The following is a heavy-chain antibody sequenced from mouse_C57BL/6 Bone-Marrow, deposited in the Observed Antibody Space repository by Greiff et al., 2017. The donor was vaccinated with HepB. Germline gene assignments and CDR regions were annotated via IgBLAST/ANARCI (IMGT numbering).Heavy chain of an antibody. CDR3: ARRGGNHYFDY. CDR2: IYPGSGNT. J-gene: IGHJ2*01. V-gene: IGHV1-66*01. D-gene: IGHD2-1*01. CDR1: GYSFTSYY. Sequence: QVQLQQSGPELVKPGASVKISCKASGYSFTSYYIHWVKQRPGQGLEWIGWIYPGSGNTKYNEKFKGKATLTADTSSSTAYMQLSSLTSEDSAVYYCARRGGNHYFDYWGQGTTLTVSS.